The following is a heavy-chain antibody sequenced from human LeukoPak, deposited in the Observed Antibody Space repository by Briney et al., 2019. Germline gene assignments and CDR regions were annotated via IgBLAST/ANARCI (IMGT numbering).Heavy chain of an antibody. CDR1: GGTFSSYA. V-gene: IGHV1-69*06. J-gene: IGHJ5*02. CDR3: VRDRSGYDRWWFDP. CDR2: IIPIFGTA. Sequence: SVKVSCKASGGTFSSYAISWVRQAPGQGLEWMGGIIPIFGTANYAQKFQGRVTITADKSTGTAYMELSSLRSEDTAVYYCVRDRSGYDRWWFDPWGQGTLVTVSS. D-gene: IGHD5-12*01.